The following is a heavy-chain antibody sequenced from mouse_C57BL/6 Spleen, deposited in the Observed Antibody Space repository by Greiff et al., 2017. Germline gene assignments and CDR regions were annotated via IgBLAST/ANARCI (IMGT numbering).Heavy chain of an antibody. J-gene: IGHJ2*01. CDR1: GFTFSDYY. CDR3: ARGGEIYYGNYGFDY. D-gene: IGHD2-1*01. V-gene: IGHV5-16*01. Sequence: EVNVVESEGGLVQPGSSMKLSCTASGFTFSDYYMAWVRQVPEKGLEWVANINYDGSSTYYLDSLKSRFIISRDNAKNILYLQMSSLKSEDTATYYCARGGEIYYGNYGFDYWGQGTTLTVSS. CDR2: INYDGSST.